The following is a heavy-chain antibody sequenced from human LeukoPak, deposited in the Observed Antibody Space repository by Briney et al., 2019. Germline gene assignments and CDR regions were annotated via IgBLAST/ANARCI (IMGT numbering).Heavy chain of an antibody. Sequence: SETLSLTCTVSGGSISSGAYYWTWIRQHPGKGLEWIGYIYYSGSTYYNPSLKSRVTISVDTSKNQFSLKLSSVTAADTAVYYCARVSQGSLDYWGQGALVTVSS. V-gene: IGHV4-31*03. J-gene: IGHJ4*02. CDR2: IYYSGST. CDR3: ARVSQGSLDY. CDR1: GGSISSGAYY.